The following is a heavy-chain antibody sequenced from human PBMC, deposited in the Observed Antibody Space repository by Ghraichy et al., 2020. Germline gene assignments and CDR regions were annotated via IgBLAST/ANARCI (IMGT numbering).Heavy chain of an antibody. CDR3: ARDSSTFCY. J-gene: IGHJ4*02. CDR1: GFTFSGST. V-gene: IGHV3-48*02. D-gene: IGHD2-2*01. Sequence: SLRLSCGASGFTFSGSTMSWVRQAPGKGLESVSSITSPSNTIYYADSVKGRFTIYRDNAKNSLFLQMNSLRDEDTAVYYCARDSSTFCYWGQGTLVTVSS. CDR2: ITSPSNTI.